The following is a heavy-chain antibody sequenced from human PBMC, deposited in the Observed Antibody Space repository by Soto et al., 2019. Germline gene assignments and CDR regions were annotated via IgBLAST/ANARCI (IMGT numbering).Heavy chain of an antibody. CDR1: GFTFSSYG. CDR2: ISYDGSNK. D-gene: IGHD2-15*01. J-gene: IGHJ5*01. Sequence: QVQLVESGGGVVQPGRSLRLSCAASGFTFSSYGMHWVRQAPGKGLEWVAVISYDGSNKYYADSVKGRFTISRDNSKNTLYLQMNSLRAEDTAVYYCAKGGWRAATGYPDSWGQGTLVTVSS. V-gene: IGHV3-30*18. CDR3: AKGGWRAATGYPDS.